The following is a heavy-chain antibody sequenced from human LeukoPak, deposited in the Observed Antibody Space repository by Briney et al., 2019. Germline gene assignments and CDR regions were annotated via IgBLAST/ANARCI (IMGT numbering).Heavy chain of an antibody. CDR3: ARGKYSSGWNKLLDY. J-gene: IGHJ4*02. CDR1: GFTFSNYD. CDR2: IGTAGDT. Sequence: AGGSLRLSCAASGFTFSNYDMHWVRHVTGKGLEWVSAIGTAGDTYYPGSVKGRFTISRENAKNSLYLQMNTLKAGDTAVYYCARGKYSSGWNKLLDYWGQGTLVTVSS. V-gene: IGHV3-13*01. D-gene: IGHD6-19*01.